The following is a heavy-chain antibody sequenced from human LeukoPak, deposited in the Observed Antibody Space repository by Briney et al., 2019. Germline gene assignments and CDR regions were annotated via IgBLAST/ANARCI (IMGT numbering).Heavy chain of an antibody. D-gene: IGHD1-14*01. CDR2: INADGSTT. V-gene: IGHV3-74*01. Sequence: GGSPRLSCAASGFTFGNSWVHWVRQAPGKGLVWVSLINADGSTTTYADSVKGRLTISRDNARNTVSLQMNSLTIEDTAVYYCVVVVEPPDSDGFDVWGQGTMITVSS. CDR3: VVVVEPPDSDGFDV. J-gene: IGHJ3*01. CDR1: GFTFGNSW.